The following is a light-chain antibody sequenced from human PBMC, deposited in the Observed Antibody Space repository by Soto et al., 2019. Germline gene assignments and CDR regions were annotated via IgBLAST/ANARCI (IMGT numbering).Light chain of an antibody. J-gene: IGKJ1*01. V-gene: IGKV1-39*01. CDR3: QQSYCTPET. Sequence: DLQMTQSPSSLSASVGDRVTITCRASQSISSFLNWYQQKPGKAPRLLIYAASSLQSGVPSRFSASGSGTDFTLTISSLQPEDFATYYCQQSYCTPETFGQGTKVEIK. CDR1: QSISSF. CDR2: AAS.